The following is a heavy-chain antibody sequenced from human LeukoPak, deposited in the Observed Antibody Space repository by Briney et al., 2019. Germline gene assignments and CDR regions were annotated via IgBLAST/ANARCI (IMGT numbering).Heavy chain of an antibody. V-gene: IGHV3-21*04. CDR1: GFTFSSYS. D-gene: IGHD3-22*01. CDR2: ISSSSSYI. Sequence: PGGSLRLSCAASGFTFSSYSMNWVRQAPGKGLEWVSSISSSSSYIYYADSVKGRFTISRDNAKNSLYLQMNSLRAEDTAVYYCARDVPRYYYDSSGYYRYYYYYYMDVWGKGTTVTVSS. CDR3: ARDVPRYYYDSSGYYRYYYYYYMDV. J-gene: IGHJ6*03.